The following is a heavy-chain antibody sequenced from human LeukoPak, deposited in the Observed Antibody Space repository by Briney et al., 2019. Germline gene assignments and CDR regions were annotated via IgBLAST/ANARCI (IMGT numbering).Heavy chain of an antibody. Sequence: PGGSLRLSCAASGFTFSYYGMHWVRQAPGKGLEWVANIWHDGGSKYYADSVKGRFTISRDNSKNTLNLQMNSLRADDTAVYFCVRDSSGDSSGRPSLDYWGQGTLVTVSS. D-gene: IGHD3-10*01. CDR2: IWHDGGSK. CDR1: GFTFSYYG. CDR3: VRDSSGDSSGRPSLDY. V-gene: IGHV3-33*01. J-gene: IGHJ4*02.